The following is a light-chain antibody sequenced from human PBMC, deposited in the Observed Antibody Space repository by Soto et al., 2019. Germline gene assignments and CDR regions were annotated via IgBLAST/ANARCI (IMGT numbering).Light chain of an antibody. CDR1: QSISSW. Sequence: DIQMTQAPSTLSASVGDRVIITCRASQSISSWLAWYQQKPGTAPQLLIHKTSTLYGGVPSRFSGSGSGTEFTLTISSLQPDDFATYYCQQYNTYPLTFGGGTPVEIK. CDR3: QQYNTYPLT. V-gene: IGKV1-5*03. CDR2: KTS. J-gene: IGKJ4*01.